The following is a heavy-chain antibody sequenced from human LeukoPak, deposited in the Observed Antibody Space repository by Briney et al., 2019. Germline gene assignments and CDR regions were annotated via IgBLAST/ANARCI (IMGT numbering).Heavy chain of an antibody. Sequence: SETLSLTCAVYGGSFSGYYWSWIRQPPGKGLEWIGEINHSGSTNYNPSLKSRVTISVDTSKNQFSLKLSSVTAADTAVYYCARESGGYAPEWGFDYWGQGTLVTVSS. CDR2: INHSGST. CDR3: ARESGGYAPEWGFDY. D-gene: IGHD1-26*01. J-gene: IGHJ4*02. CDR1: GGSFSGYY. V-gene: IGHV4-34*01.